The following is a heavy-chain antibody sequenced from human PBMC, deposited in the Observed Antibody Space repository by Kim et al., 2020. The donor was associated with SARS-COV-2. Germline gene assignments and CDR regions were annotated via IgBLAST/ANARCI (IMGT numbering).Heavy chain of an antibody. CDR3: ARGDTSGYFYPFDY. Sequence: DSVKGRFTISRDNSKNTLYLQMASLRAEDTAVYYCARGDTSGYFYPFDYWGQGTLVTVSS. J-gene: IGHJ4*02. V-gene: IGHV3-30*01. D-gene: IGHD3-22*01.